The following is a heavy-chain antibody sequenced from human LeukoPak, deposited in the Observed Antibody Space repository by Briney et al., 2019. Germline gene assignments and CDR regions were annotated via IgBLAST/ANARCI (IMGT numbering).Heavy chain of an antibody. J-gene: IGHJ4*02. V-gene: IGHV1-2*06. CDR1: GYTFTGYY. Sequence: ASVKVSCKASGYTFTGYYMHWVRQAPGQGLEWMGRINPNSGGTNYAQTFQGRVTMTRDTSISTAYMELSRLRSDDTAVYYCASQTGIAVAIYDYWGQGTLVTVSS. CDR3: ASQTGIAVAIYDY. D-gene: IGHD6-19*01. CDR2: INPNSGGT.